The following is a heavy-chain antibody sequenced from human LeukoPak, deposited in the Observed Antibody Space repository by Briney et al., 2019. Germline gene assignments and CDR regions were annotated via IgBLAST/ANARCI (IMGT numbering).Heavy chain of an antibody. Sequence: SETLSLTCTVFGGSISSSSYYWGWIRQPPGKGLEWIGSIYYSGSTYYNPSLKSRVTISVDTSKNQFSLKLSSVTAADTAVYYCAKSGYCGGNCYYAFDIWGQGTMVTVSS. CDR1: GGSISSSSYY. V-gene: IGHV4-39*01. D-gene: IGHD2-21*02. CDR2: IYYSGST. J-gene: IGHJ3*02. CDR3: AKSGYCGGNCYYAFDI.